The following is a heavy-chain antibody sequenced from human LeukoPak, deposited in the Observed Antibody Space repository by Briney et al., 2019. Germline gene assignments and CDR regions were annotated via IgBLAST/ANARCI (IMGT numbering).Heavy chain of an antibody. CDR1: GFTFSSYS. J-gene: IGHJ4*02. D-gene: IGHD3-9*01. CDR3: ARARYFDWLIVDY. V-gene: IGHV3-21*01. CDR2: ISSSSSYI. Sequence: GGSLRLSCAASGFTFSSYSMNWVCQAPGKGLEWVSSISSSSSYIYYADSVKGRFTISRDNAKNSLYLRMNSRRAEDTAVYYCARARYFDWLIVDYWGQGTLVTVSS.